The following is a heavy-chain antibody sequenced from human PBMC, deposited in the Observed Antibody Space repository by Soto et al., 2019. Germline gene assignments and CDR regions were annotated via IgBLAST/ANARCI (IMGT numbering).Heavy chain of an antibody. J-gene: IGHJ5*02. V-gene: IGHV1-46*01. D-gene: IGHD4-17*01. CDR3: ASEYGDYSFDP. CDR1: GYTFTSYY. Sequence: ASVKVSCKASGYTFTSYYMHWVRQAPGQGLEWMGIINPSGGSTSYAQKFQGRVTMTRDTSTGTVYMELSSLRSEDTAVYYCASEYGDYSFDPWGQGTLVTVSS. CDR2: INPSGGST.